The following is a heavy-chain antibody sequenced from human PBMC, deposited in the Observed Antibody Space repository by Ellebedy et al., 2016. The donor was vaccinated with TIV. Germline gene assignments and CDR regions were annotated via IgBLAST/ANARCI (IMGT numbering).Heavy chain of an antibody. CDR2: IIPIFGTA. CDR3: ARTRSVNYETSGYWYRPLDL. D-gene: IGHD3-22*01. J-gene: IGHJ4*02. Sequence: ASVKVSCXASGSIFNGYGINWVRQAPGQGLEWMGGIIPIFGTAQYAQSLQGRVTLAADESTSTAYMELSSLRSEDTAVYYCARTRSVNYETSGYWYRPLDLWGQGTLVTVSS. V-gene: IGHV1-69*13. CDR1: GSIFNGYG.